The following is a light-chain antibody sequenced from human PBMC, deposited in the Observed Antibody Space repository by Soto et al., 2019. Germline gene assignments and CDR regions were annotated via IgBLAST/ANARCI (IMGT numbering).Light chain of an antibody. Sequence: DIVMTQSPLSLPVTPGEPASISCRSSQSLVHSNGYNYLDWYLQKPGQSPQLLIYLGSNRASGVPDRFSGSGSGTDFTLKISRVEPEDVGVYYCMQALQTPITFGQGTRLEIK. J-gene: IGKJ5*01. CDR3: MQALQTPIT. CDR1: QSLVHSNGYNY. V-gene: IGKV2-28*01. CDR2: LGS.